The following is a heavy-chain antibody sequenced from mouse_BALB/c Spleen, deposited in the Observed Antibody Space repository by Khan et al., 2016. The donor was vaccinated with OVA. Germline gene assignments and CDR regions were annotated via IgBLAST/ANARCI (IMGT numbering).Heavy chain of an antibody. J-gene: IGHJ3*01. CDR1: GYSFTNYY. V-gene: IGHV1S135*01. CDR2: IDPFNGGT. Sequence: QREEDGPELMKPGASVKISCTASGYSFTNYYIHWVKQSHGQSLEWIGYIDPFNGGTNYNQRFKGTATLTVDKSSSTAYMHLSSLTSEDSAVSSCTILGTTGWFAYWGQGTLVTVSA. D-gene: IGHD2-13*01. CDR3: TILGTTGWFAY.